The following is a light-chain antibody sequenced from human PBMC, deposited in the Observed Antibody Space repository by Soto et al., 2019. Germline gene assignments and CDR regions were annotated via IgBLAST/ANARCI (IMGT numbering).Light chain of an antibody. CDR3: HQYYNTPQT. CDR1: QSMKRRY. V-gene: IGKV3-20*01. J-gene: IGKJ2*01. Sequence: IVLMQSPGTLSLSPGESATLFCRASQSMKRRYLAWYQQKPGQAPRVLIYAASIRATGIPDRFSGSGSGTDFSLTISRLEPEDFAVYYCHQYYNTPQTFGQGTKVEIK. CDR2: AAS.